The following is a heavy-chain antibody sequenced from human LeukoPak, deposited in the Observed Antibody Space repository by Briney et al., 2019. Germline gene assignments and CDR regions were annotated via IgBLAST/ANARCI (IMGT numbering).Heavy chain of an antibody. CDR2: IYTSGST. CDR1: GGSISSYY. CDR3: ARHDVLAGHFDY. Sequence: SETLSLTCTVSGGSISSYYWSWIRQPPGKGLEWIGYIYTSGSTNYNPSLKSRVTISVDTSKNQFSLKLSSVTAADTAVYYCARHDVLAGHFDYWGQGTLVTVSS. J-gene: IGHJ4*02. V-gene: IGHV4-4*09. D-gene: IGHD6-13*01.